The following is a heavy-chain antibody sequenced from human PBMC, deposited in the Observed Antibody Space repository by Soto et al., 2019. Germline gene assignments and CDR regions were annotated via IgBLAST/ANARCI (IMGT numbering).Heavy chain of an antibody. CDR2: ISAYNGNT. Sequence: VASVKVSCKASGYTFTSYGISWVRQAPGQGLEWMGWISAYNGNTNYAQKLQGRVTMTTDTSTSTAYMELRSLRSDDTAVYYCARTIVVVVAATPGYTFDYWGQGTLVTVSS. V-gene: IGHV1-18*01. CDR3: ARTIVVVVAATPGYTFDY. J-gene: IGHJ4*02. CDR1: GYTFTSYG. D-gene: IGHD2-15*01.